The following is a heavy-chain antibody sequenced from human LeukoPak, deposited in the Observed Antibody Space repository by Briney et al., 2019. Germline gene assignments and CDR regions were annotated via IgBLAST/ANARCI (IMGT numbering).Heavy chain of an antibody. J-gene: IGHJ4*02. CDR2: IYYSGST. CDR1: GGSISSYY. CDR3: ARHHYFDSSGYYPLRD. D-gene: IGHD3-22*01. Sequence: SETLSLTCTVSGGSISSYYWSWIRQPPGKGLEWVGYIYYSGSTNYNPSLKSRVTISVDTSKNQFSLKLSSVTAADTAMYYCARHHYFDSSGYYPLRDWGQGTLVTVSS. V-gene: IGHV4-59*08.